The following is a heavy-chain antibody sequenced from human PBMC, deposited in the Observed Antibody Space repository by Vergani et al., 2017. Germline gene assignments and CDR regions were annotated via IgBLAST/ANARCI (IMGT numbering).Heavy chain of an antibody. CDR1: GFSLTTTGVS. CDR3: ARVGSRRSSPFCF. J-gene: IGHJ4*02. Sequence: QVTLTESGPALVKPTQTLTLSCTFSGFSLTTTGVSINWIRRPPGGALEWRARVDWEDDKFFSPSLGGRLAISKDTSRNRVVLTLTNVDSADTGTYYCARVGSRRSSPFCFWGLGAQVTV. D-gene: IGHD3-10*01. CDR2: VDWEDDK. V-gene: IGHV2-70*17.